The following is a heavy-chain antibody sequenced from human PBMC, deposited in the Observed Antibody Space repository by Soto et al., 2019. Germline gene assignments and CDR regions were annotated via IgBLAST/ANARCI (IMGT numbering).Heavy chain of an antibody. J-gene: IGHJ6*02. Sequence: EVQLLESGGGLVQPGGSLRLSFAASGFTFSTSAMNWVRQAPGNGLEGVTALSGSGGSINYADSGKGRFTLSRDNCKHTLYLQLNSLRDEDTAVYHCVKGYWKGDVWGQGTTVTVSS. D-gene: IGHD1-1*01. CDR3: VKGYWKGDV. CDR1: GFTFSTSA. V-gene: IGHV3-23*01. CDR2: LSGSGGSI.